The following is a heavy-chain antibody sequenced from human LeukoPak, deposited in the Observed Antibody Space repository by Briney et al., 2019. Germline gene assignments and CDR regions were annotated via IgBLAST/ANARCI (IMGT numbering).Heavy chain of an antibody. CDR1: GYTFTSYD. V-gene: IGHV1-8*01. J-gene: IGHJ4*02. D-gene: IGHD3-22*01. CDR2: MNPNSGNT. CDR3: TRGAMIVMAYFDY. Sequence: ASVKVSCKASGYTFTSYDINWVRQATEQGLEWMGWMNPNSGNTGYAQKFQGRVTMTRNTSISTAYMELSSLTSEDTAVYYCTRGAMIVMAYFDYWGQGTLVTVSS.